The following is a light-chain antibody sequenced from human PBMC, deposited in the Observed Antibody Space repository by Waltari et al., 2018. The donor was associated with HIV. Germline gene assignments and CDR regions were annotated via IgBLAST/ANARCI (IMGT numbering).Light chain of an antibody. CDR2: DAS. J-gene: IGKJ5*01. V-gene: IGKV1-33*01. CDR1: QDISNY. CDR3: QQYDNLAPIT. Sequence: DIKMNQSPNYLSASVGDRVTITCQASQDISNYLNWYQQKPGKATKLLIYDASNLETGVPSRFSGSGSGTDFTFTISSLQPEDIATYYCQQYDNLAPITFGQGTRLEIK.